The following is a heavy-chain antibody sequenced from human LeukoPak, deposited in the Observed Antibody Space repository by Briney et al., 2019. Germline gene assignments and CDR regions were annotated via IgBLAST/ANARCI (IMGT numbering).Heavy chain of an antibody. V-gene: IGHV4-39*01. CDR1: GGSISSSSYY. Sequence: SETLSLTCTVSGGSISSSSYYWGWIRQPPGKGLEWIGSIYYSGSTYYNPSLKSRVTISVDTSKNQFSLKLSSVTAADTAVYYCARREARYYFDYWGQGTLVTVSS. CDR2: IYYSGST. J-gene: IGHJ4*02. CDR3: ARREARYYFDY. D-gene: IGHD1-26*01.